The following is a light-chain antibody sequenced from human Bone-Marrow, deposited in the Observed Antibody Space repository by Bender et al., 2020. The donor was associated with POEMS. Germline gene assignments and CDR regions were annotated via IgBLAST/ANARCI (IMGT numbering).Light chain of an antibody. V-gene: IGLV1-40*01. CDR1: SSNIGAGSD. CDR3: QSYDSSLSARV. J-gene: IGLJ3*02. CDR2: GNN. Sequence: QSVLTQPPSVSGAPGQRVIISCTGSSSNIGAGSDVNWYQQLPGTAPKVFIYGNNNRPSGVPDRIPGSKSGTSASLAITGLQAEDEADYYCQSYDSSLSARVFGGGTKLTVL.